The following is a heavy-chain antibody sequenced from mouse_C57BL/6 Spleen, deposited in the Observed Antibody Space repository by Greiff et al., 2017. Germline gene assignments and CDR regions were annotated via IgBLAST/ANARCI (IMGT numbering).Heavy chain of an antibody. CDR3: ARRGYDYDEGGYARDY. J-gene: IGHJ4*01. CDR1: GYTFTSYW. V-gene: IGHV1-55*01. D-gene: IGHD2-4*01. Sequence: QVQLQQPGAELVKPGASVKMSCKASGYTFTSYWITWVKQRPGQGLEWIGDIYPGSGSTNYNEKFKSKATLTVDTSSSTAYMQLSSLTSEDSAVXYCARRGYDYDEGGYARDYWGQGTSVTVSS. CDR2: IYPGSGST.